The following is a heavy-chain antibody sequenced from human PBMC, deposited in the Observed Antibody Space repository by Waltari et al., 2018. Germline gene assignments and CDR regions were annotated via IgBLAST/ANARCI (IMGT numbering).Heavy chain of an antibody. CDR1: GGSISSSSYY. D-gene: IGHD6-13*01. J-gene: IGHJ4*02. V-gene: IGHV4-39*07. CDR3: ARSSSWNTFDY. Sequence: QLQLQESGPGLVKPSETLSLTCTVSGGSISSSSYYWGWIRQPPGKGLEWIGSIYYSGSTYYNPSLKSRVTISVDTSKNQFSLKLSSVTAADTAVYYCARSSSWNTFDYWGQGTLVTVSS. CDR2: IYYSGST.